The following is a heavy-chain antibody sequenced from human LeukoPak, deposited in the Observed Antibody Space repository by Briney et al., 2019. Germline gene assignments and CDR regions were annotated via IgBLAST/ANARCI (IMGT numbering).Heavy chain of an antibody. Sequence: PGRSLRLSCAASGFTFSSYGMHWVRQAPGKGLEWVAVIWYDGSNKYYADSVKGRFTISRDNSKNTLYLQMNSLRAEDTAVYYCARDQYYEILTGYHGFDYWGQGTLVTVSS. CDR3: ARDQYYEILTGYHGFDY. V-gene: IGHV3-33*01. CDR1: GFTFSSYG. J-gene: IGHJ4*02. CDR2: IWYDGSNK. D-gene: IGHD3-9*01.